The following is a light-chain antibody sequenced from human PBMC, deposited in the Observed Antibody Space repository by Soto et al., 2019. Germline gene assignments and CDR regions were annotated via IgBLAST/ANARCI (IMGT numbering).Light chain of an antibody. CDR2: KAS. J-gene: IGKJ1*01. V-gene: IGKV1-5*03. CDR3: QQYNSQRP. Sequence: DIQMTQSPSTLSASVGDRVTITCRASQYISSWLAWYKQKPGKAPKLLIYKASSLESGVPSRFSGSGSGTEFTLTISSRQPDDFATYYCQQYNSQRPVGQGTNVEIK. CDR1: QYISSW.